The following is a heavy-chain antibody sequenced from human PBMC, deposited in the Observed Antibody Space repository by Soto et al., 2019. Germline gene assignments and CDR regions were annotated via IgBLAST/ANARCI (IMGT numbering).Heavy chain of an antibody. CDR3: ARFLMEWSSKFYYYYGMDV. CDR2: INAGNGNT. V-gene: IGHV1-3*01. Sequence: AASVKVSCKASGYTFTSYAMHWVRQAPGQRLEWMGWINAGNGNTKYSQKFQGRVTITRDTSASTAYMELSSLRSEDTAVYYCARFLMEWSSKFYYYYGMDVWGQGTTVTVSS. CDR1: GYTFTSYA. J-gene: IGHJ6*02. D-gene: IGHD3-3*01.